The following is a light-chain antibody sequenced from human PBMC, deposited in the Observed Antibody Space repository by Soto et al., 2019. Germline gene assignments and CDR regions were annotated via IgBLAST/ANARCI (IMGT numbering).Light chain of an antibody. V-gene: IGLV1-40*01. CDR2: GHT. CDR3: CSYGGRSTYV. J-gene: IGLJ1*01. CDR1: SSNIGAGYD. Sequence: QSVLTQPPSVSGAPGQRVTISCTGSSSNIGAGYDVHWYQHLPGTTPKLLINGHTNGPSGVPERFSASKSGTSASLTITGLQAEDEADYYCCSYGGRSTYVFGTGTKLTVL.